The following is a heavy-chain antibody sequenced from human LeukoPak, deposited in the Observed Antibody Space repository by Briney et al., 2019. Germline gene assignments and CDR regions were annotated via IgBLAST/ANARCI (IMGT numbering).Heavy chain of an antibody. D-gene: IGHD5/OR15-5a*01. J-gene: IGHJ6*02. CDR1: GGSFSGYY. CDR3: ARGLSLNPGYYYYGMDV. V-gene: IGHV4-34*01. CDR2: IVHSGNT. Sequence: SETLSLTCAVYGGSFSGYYWSWIRQPPGKGLEWIGEIVHSGNTKYNPSLKSRVTISVDTSKNQFSLNLTSVTAADTAVYYCARGLSLNPGYYYYGMDVWGQGTTVAVSS.